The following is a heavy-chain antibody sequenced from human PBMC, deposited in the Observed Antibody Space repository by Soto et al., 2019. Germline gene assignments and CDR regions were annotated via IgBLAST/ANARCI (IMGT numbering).Heavy chain of an antibody. Sequence: ASVTVSCKASGYTFTIYYMHWVRQAPGQGLEWMGIINPSGGSTSYAQKFQGRVTMTRDTSTSTVYMELSSLRSEDTAVYYCARGQPTYYDFWSGLYNWFDPWGQGTLVTVSS. V-gene: IGHV1-46*01. D-gene: IGHD3-3*01. J-gene: IGHJ5*02. CDR1: GYTFTIYY. CDR3: ARGQPTYYDFWSGLYNWFDP. CDR2: INPSGGST.